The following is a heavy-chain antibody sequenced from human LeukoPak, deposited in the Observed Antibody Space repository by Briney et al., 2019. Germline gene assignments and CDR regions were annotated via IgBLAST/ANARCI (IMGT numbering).Heavy chain of an antibody. CDR3: AKSGVVDY. V-gene: IGHV4-4*07. D-gene: IGHD3-10*01. J-gene: IGHJ4*02. Sequence: SETLSLTCTVSGGSVSSYFWNWIRLPARNGLEWVGRIHINGDTNYNPSLKSRVSMSVDSSKNQFSLRLNSVTAADTAVYYCAKSGVVDYWGQGTLVTVSS. CDR1: GGSVSSYF. CDR2: IHINGDT.